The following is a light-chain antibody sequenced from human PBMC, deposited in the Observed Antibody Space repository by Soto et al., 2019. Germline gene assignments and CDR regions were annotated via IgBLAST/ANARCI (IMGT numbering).Light chain of an antibody. Sequence: QSVLTQPPSASGSPGQSVTMSCTGTSSDVGGYNYVSWYQQHPGKAPKLMIYEVSQRPSGVPDRFSGSKSGNTASLTVSGLQAEDEADYYCNSYAGSNNVFGTGTKVTVL. CDR2: EVS. CDR3: NSYAGSNNV. CDR1: SSDVGGYNY. J-gene: IGLJ1*01. V-gene: IGLV2-8*01.